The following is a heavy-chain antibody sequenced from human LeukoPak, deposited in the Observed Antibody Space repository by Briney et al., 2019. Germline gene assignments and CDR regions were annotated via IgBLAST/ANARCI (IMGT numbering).Heavy chain of an antibody. V-gene: IGHV4-34*01. Sequence: SETLSLTCAVYGGSFSGFHWNWIRQPPGKGLEWIGDINHSGSTHYNPSLTSRVTISVDPSKNQFSLNLTSVTAADTAVYYCARVHQQYYYDSSGYYPVDYWGQGTLVTVSS. D-gene: IGHD3-22*01. CDR1: GGSFSGFH. CDR3: ARVHQQYYYDSSGYYPVDY. J-gene: IGHJ4*02. CDR2: INHSGST.